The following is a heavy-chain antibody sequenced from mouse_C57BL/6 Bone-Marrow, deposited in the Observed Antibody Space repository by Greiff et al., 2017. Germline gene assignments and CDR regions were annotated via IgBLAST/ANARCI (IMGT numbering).Heavy chain of an antibody. V-gene: IGHV14-4*01. CDR2: IDPENGDT. Sequence: VQLQQSGAELVRPGASVKLSCTASGFNIKDDYMHWVKQRPEQGLEWIGWIDPENGDTEYASKFQGKATITADTSSNTAYLQRSSLTSEDTAVYYCTTGYGGNYYFDYWGQGTTLTVSS. CDR3: TTGYGGNYYFDY. CDR1: GFNIKDDY. J-gene: IGHJ2*01. D-gene: IGHD1-1*02.